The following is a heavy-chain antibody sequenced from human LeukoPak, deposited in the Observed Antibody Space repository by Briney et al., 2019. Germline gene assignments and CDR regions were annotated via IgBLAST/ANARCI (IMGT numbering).Heavy chain of an antibody. CDR1: GVSISNSY. CDR2: ISASGNT. Sequence: SETLSLTCTVSGVSISNSYWCWVRQPAGKGLEWIGRISASGNTDYNPSLKGRVTMSVDTSKNQFSLRLTSVTAADTAVYYCAREGRSSTPGYWGQGTLVTVSS. V-gene: IGHV4-4*07. J-gene: IGHJ4*02. D-gene: IGHD2-15*01. CDR3: AREGRSSTPGY.